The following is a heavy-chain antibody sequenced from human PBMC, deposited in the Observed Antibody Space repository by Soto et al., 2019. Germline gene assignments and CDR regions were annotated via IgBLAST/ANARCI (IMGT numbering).Heavy chain of an antibody. D-gene: IGHD6-19*01. CDR3: AKASLQWLVLSLDY. CDR2: ISYDGSNK. Sequence: GGSLRLSCAASGFTFSSYGMHWVRQAPGKGLEWVAVISYDGSNKYYADSVKGRFTISRDNSKNTLYLQMSSLRAEDTAVYYCAKASLQWLVLSLDYWGQGTLVTVSS. CDR1: GFTFSSYG. J-gene: IGHJ4*02. V-gene: IGHV3-30*18.